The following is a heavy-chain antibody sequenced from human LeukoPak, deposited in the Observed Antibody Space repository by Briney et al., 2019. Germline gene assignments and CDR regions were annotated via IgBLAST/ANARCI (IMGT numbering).Heavy chain of an antibody. V-gene: IGHV1-8*01. J-gene: IGHJ4*02. CDR2: MNPNSGNT. D-gene: IGHD5-12*01. CDR1: GYTFTSYD. CDR3: ARDYRYSGYRPLDY. Sequence: ASVKVSCKASGYTFTSYDINWVRQATGQGLEWMGWMNPNSGNTGYAQKFQGRVTMTTDTSTSTAYMELRSLRSDDTAVYYCARDYRYSGYRPLDYWGQGTLVTVSS.